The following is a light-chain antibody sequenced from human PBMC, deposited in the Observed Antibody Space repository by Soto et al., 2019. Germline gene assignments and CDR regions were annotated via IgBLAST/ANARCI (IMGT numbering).Light chain of an antibody. CDR1: SSDVGGYNY. CDR3: SSYTSSTTPV. V-gene: IGLV2-14*01. Sequence: QSGLTQPASVSGSPGQSIAISCTGTSSDVGGYNYVSWYQQLPGRAPKLLIYEVSNRPSGVSDRFSGSKSGNTASLTISGLQAEDEAHYYCSSYTSSTTPVYGGGTKLTVL. J-gene: IGLJ2*01. CDR2: EVS.